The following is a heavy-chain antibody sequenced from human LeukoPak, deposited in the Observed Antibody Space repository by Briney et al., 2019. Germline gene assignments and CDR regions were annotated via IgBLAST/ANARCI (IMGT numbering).Heavy chain of an antibody. CDR3: ARTLYYYDSSGYYEDY. CDR2: ISSSGSTI. CDR1: GFTFSSYE. V-gene: IGHV3-48*03. J-gene: IGHJ4*02. D-gene: IGHD3-22*01. Sequence: QPGGSLRLSCAASGFTFSSYEMNWVRQAPGKGLEWVSYISSSGSTIYCADSVKGRFTISRDNAKNSLYLQMNSLRAEDTALYYCARTLYYYDSSGYYEDYWGQGTLVTVSS.